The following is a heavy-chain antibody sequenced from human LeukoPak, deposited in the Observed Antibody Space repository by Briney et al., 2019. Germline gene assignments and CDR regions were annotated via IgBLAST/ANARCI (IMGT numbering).Heavy chain of an antibody. CDR1: DDSITIYY. CDR2: IYYSGST. J-gene: IGHJ5*02. CDR3: ARDGNNWFDP. V-gene: IGHV4-59*12. Sequence: SETLSLTCTVSDDSITIYYWTWIRQPPGKGLEWIGSIYYSGSTYYNPSLKSRVTISVDTSKNQFSLKLSSVTAADTAVYYCARDGNNWFDPWGQGTLVTVSS.